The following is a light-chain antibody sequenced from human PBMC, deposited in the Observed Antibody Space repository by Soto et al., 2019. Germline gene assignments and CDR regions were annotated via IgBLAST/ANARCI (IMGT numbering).Light chain of an antibody. V-gene: IGKV3-20*01. J-gene: IGKJ4*01. CDR2: GAY. CDR1: QSVSSSY. CDR3: QQDGSSVT. Sequence: EIVLTQSPGTLSLSPGERATLSCRASQSVSSSYLAWYQQKPGQAPRLFIYGAYRRATGIPVSFRCGGSGSDFTLTISIRQPEDFAVYYCQQDGSSVTFGGGTKVEIK.